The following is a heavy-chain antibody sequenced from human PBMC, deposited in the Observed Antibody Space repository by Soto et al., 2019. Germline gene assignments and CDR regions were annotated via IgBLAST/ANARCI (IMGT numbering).Heavy chain of an antibody. D-gene: IGHD1-20*01. V-gene: IGHV3-23*01. Sequence: PXGSLRLSCAASGFTFSSYAMSGVRQAPGKGLEWVSAISGSGGSTYYADSVKGRFTISRDNSKNTLYLQMNSLRAEDTAVYYCANSPNWNLPFDYWGQGTLVTVSS. J-gene: IGHJ4*02. CDR2: ISGSGGST. CDR1: GFTFSSYA. CDR3: ANSPNWNLPFDY.